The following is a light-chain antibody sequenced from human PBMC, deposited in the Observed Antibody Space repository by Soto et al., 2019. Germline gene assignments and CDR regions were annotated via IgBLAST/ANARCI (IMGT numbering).Light chain of an antibody. CDR1: SSDVRGYNY. CDR3: ISYTSINTFYV. V-gene: IGLV2-14*01. J-gene: IGLJ1*01. CDR2: EVS. Sequence: QSALTQPASVSGSPGQSITISCTGTSSDVRGYNYVSWYQQYPGKAPKLLIYEVSNRPSGVSSRFSGSKSGNTASLTITGLQAEDEAEYYCISYTSINTFYVFGTGTKLTVL.